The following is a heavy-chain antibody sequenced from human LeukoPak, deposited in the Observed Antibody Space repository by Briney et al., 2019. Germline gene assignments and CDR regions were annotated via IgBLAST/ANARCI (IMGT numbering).Heavy chain of an antibody. CDR1: ASTLGDYA. CDR2: IRSKAYGGKI. Sequence: GGSLRLSCTTSASTLGDYAINWVRQAPGKGLEWVGLIRSKAYGGKIEYAPPIKGRFTISRDESNSIVFLQMSNLKTEDTAVYFCTRARQLRHFDWIPGGGEHDGFDIWGQGSVVTVS. D-gene: IGHD3-9*01. CDR3: TRARQLRHFDWIPGGGEHDGFDI. J-gene: IGHJ3*02. V-gene: IGHV3-49*04.